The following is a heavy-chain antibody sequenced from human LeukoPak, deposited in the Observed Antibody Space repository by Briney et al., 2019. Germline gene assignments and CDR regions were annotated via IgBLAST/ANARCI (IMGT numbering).Heavy chain of an antibody. V-gene: IGHV4-34*01. CDR3: ARGLLDRSSSQYYFDY. D-gene: IGHD6-6*01. Sequence: SETLSLTCAVYGGSFSGYYWSWIRQPPGKGLEWIGEINHSGSTNYNPSVKSRVTISVVTSKNQFSMKLSSVTAADTAVYYCARGLLDRSSSQYYFDYWGQGTLVTVSS. CDR2: INHSGST. CDR1: GGSFSGYY. J-gene: IGHJ4*02.